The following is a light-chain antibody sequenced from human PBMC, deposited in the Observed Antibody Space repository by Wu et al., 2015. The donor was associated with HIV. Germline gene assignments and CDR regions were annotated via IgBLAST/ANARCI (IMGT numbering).Light chain of an antibody. CDR2: KAS. J-gene: IGKJ1*01. V-gene: IGKV1-5*03. CDR1: QSISTW. Sequence: DIQMTQSPSTLSASVGDQVTITCRATQSISTWLAWYQQKPGKAPNLLIFKASSLETGVPSRFSGSGSGTEFTLTISSLRPDDFATYYCQHLRTFGQGTKVEIK. CDR3: QHLRT.